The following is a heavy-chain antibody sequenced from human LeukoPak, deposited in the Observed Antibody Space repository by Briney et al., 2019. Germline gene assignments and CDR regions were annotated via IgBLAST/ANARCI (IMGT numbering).Heavy chain of an antibody. CDR2: SDPEDGET. J-gene: IGHJ4*02. CDR3: ATDRGY. D-gene: IGHD3-10*01. V-gene: IGHV1-24*01. CDR1: GYTLTELS. Sequence: ASVKFSCNVSGYTLTELSMHWGGQAPGKGLEWMGGSDPEDGETIYAQKFQGRVTMTEDTSTDKDYKELSRVTSEDTAVYYCATDRGYWGQGTLVTVSS.